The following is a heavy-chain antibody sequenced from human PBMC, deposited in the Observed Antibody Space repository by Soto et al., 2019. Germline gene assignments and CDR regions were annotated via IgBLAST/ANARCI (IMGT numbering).Heavy chain of an antibody. V-gene: IGHV4-31*02. CDR2: IYYNGNT. CDR3: ARDKGGAALKGSGMDV. CDR1: GGSIGSRDYY. D-gene: IGHD2-8*01. J-gene: IGHJ6*02. Sequence: QVQMRQSGPGLVKPSQTLSLKCSVSGGSIGSRDYYWSWIRQHPEKGLEWIGSIYYNGNTDYNPSLRGRPTISLDASMNELSLKLTSVTAADTPVYYCARDKGGAALKGSGMDVWGQGTTVTVS.